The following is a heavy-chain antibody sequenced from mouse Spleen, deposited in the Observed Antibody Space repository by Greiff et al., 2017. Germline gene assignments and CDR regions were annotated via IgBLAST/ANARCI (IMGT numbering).Heavy chain of an antibody. Sequence: EVMLVESGAELVRPGSSVKMSCKTSGYTFTSYGINWVKQRPGQGLEWIGYIYIGNGYTEYNEKFKGKAKLTSDTSSSTAYMQLSSVTSEDSAIYFCERRRGYGSSYWYFDVWGTGTTVTVSS. D-gene: IGHD1-1*01. CDR3: ERRRGYGSSYWYFDV. J-gene: IGHJ1*03. V-gene: IGHV1-58*01. CDR2: IYIGNGYT. CDR1: GYTFTSYG.